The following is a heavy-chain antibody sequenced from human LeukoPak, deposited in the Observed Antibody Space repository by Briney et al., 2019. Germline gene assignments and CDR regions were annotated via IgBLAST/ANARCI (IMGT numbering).Heavy chain of an antibody. V-gene: IGHV3-33*01. D-gene: IGHD2-15*01. CDR1: GFTFSSYG. J-gene: IGHJ4*02. CDR3: ARDQGGYFDY. CDR2: IWYDGSNK. Sequence: PGRSLRLSCAAPGFTFSSYGMHWVRQAPRKGLGWVAVIWYDGSNKYYADSVKGRFTISRDNSKNTLYLQMNSLRAEDTAVYYCARDQGGYFDYWGQGTLVTVSS.